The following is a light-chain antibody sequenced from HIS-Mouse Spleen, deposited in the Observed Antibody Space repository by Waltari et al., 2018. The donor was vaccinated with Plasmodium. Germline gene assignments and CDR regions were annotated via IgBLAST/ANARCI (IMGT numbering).Light chain of an antibody. CDR3: QQYGSSPYT. J-gene: IGKJ2*01. CDR2: GSS. V-gene: IGKV3-20*01. Sequence: IVSTQSPGTLSLSPGERATLSCRASQSVSSSYLAWYQQKPGQAPGLLIYGSSSRATGIPDRFSGSGSGTDFTLTISRLEPEDFAVYYCQQYGSSPYTFGQGTKLEIK. CDR1: QSVSSSY.